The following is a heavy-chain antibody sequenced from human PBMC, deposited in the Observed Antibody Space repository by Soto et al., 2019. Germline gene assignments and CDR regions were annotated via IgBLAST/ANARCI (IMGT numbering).Heavy chain of an antibody. CDR2: IYYSGST. J-gene: IGHJ4*02. Sequence: SETLSLTCTVSGGSISSGGYYWSWIRQHPGKGLEWIGYIYYSGSTYYNPSLKSRVTISVDTSKNQFSLKLSSVTAADTAVYYCARTPYDYVWGSYGPDWGQGTLVTVSS. D-gene: IGHD3-16*01. CDR3: ARTPYDYVWGSYGPD. CDR1: GGSISSGGYY. V-gene: IGHV4-31*03.